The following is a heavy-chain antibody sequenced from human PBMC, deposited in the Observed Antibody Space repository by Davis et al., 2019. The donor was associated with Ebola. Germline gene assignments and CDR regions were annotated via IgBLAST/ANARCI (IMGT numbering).Heavy chain of an antibody. V-gene: IGHV5-51*01. D-gene: IGHD3-3*02. J-gene: IGHJ4*02. CDR3: ARRGGWSGAFLYY. Sequence: PGGSLRLSCKGSGYTFTTYWICWLRQMPGKGLEWMGIIYPGESDTRYSPSFQGQVTISADKTISTAYLQWSSLKASDTAMYYWARRGGWSGAFLYYWGQGTLVTVSS. CDR1: GYTFTTYW. CDR2: IYPGESDT.